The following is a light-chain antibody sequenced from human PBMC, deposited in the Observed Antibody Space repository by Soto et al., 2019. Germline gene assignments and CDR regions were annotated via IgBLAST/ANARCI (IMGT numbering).Light chain of an antibody. Sequence: EIVLTQSPGTLSLSPGERATLSCRASQSVSSSYLAWYQQKPGQALRLLIYGASSRATGIPDRFSGSGSGTDFTLTISRLEPEDCAVYYCQQYGSSPMYTFGQGTKLQIK. J-gene: IGKJ2*01. V-gene: IGKV3-20*01. CDR1: QSVSSSY. CDR3: QQYGSSPMYT. CDR2: GAS.